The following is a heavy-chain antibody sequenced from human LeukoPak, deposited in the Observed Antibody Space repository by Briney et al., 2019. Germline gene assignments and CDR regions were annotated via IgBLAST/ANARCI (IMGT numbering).Heavy chain of an antibody. CDR3: ARAYGDNPRGNFDY. D-gene: IGHD4-23*01. V-gene: IGHV4-59*11. CDR2: IYYSGST. Sequence: PSETLSLTCTVSGGSISSHYWSWIRQPPGKGLEWIGYIYYSGSTNYNPSLKSRVTISVDTSKNQFSLKLSSVTAADTAVYYCARAYGDNPRGNFDYWGQGTLVTVSS. J-gene: IGHJ4*02. CDR1: GGSISSHY.